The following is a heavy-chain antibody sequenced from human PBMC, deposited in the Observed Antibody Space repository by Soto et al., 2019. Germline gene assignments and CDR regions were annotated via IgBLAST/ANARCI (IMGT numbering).Heavy chain of an antibody. CDR1: GFTFSIAW. CDR2: IKSKGYGAAT. CDR3: LTAGVHSGSYNWFDP. D-gene: IGHD1-26*01. J-gene: IGHJ5*02. Sequence: GGSLRLSCEASGFTFSIAWMNWVRQAPGKGLEWVGRIKSKGYGAATDYTTPVKGRFTISRDDSKNTLYLQMNSLKTEDTAIYYCLTAGVHSGSYNWFDPRGPGTLVTVSS. V-gene: IGHV3-15*07.